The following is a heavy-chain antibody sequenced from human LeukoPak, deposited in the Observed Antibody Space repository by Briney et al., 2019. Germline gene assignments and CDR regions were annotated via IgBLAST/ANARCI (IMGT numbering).Heavy chain of an antibody. CDR1: GGTFSSYA. D-gene: IGHD3-10*01. CDR2: IIPIFGTA. CDR3: ARGVRYYYGSGSYYNWFDP. Sequence: SVTVSFKASGGTFSSYAISWVRQAPGQGLEWMGGIIPIFGTANYAQKFQGRVTITADESTSTAYMELSSLRSEDTAVYYCARGVRYYYGSGSYYNWFDPWGQGTLVTVSS. V-gene: IGHV1-69*13. J-gene: IGHJ5*02.